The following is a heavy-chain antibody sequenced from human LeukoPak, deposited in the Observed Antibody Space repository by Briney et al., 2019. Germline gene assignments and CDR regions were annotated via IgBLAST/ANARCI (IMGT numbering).Heavy chain of an antibody. D-gene: IGHD4-17*01. V-gene: IGHV3-64*01. CDR3: ARDSPNYGIHDY. CDR2: ISSNGGST. Sequence: GGSLRLSCAASGFTFSSYAMHWVRQAPGKGLEYVSAISSNGGSTYYANSVKGRFTISRDNSKNTLYLQMGSLRAEDMAVYYCARDSPNYGIHDYWGQGTLATVSS. J-gene: IGHJ4*02. CDR1: GFTFSSYA.